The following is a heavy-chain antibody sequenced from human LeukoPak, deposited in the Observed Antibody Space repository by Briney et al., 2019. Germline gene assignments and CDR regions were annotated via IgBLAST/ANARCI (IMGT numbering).Heavy chain of an antibody. CDR3: AGGYSSSWYYFDY. D-gene: IGHD6-13*01. CDR2: ISSSSSYI. Sequence: GGSLRLSCAASGFTFSSYSMNWVRQAPGKGLEWVSYISSSSSYIYYADSVKGRFTISRDNAKNSLYLQMNSLRAEDTAVYYCAGGYSSSWYYFDYWGHGTLVTVSS. J-gene: IGHJ4*01. V-gene: IGHV3-21*01. CDR1: GFTFSSYS.